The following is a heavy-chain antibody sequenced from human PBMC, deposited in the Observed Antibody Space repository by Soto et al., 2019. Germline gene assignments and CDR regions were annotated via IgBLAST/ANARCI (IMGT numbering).Heavy chain of an antibody. CDR3: AGVGKDYYDSSGYPPFDY. CDR2: IYYSGST. J-gene: IGHJ4*02. V-gene: IGHV4-31*03. D-gene: IGHD3-22*01. Sequence: TLSLTCPVSGGSISSGGYYGSWIRQHPGKGLEWIGYIYYSGSTYYNPSLKSRVTISVDTSKNQFSLKLSSVTAADTAVYYCAGVGKDYYDSSGYPPFDYWGQGTLVTVSS. CDR1: GGSISSGGYY.